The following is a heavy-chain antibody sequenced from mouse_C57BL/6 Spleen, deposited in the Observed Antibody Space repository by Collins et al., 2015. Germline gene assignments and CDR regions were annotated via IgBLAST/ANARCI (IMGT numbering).Heavy chain of an antibody. V-gene: IGHV1-61*01. Sequence: QVQLQQPGAELVRPGSSVKLSCKASGYTFTSYWMDWVKQRPGQGLEWIGNIYPSDSETHYNQKFKDKATLTVDKSPSTAYMQLSSLTSEDSAVYYCARRDSSGLYWGQGTTLTVSS. CDR2: IYPSDSET. J-gene: IGHJ2*01. CDR1: GYTFTSYW. CDR3: ARRDSSGLY. D-gene: IGHD3-2*01.